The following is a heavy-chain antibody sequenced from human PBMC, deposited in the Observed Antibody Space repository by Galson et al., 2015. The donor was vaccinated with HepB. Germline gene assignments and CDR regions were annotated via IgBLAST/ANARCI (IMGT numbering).Heavy chain of an antibody. D-gene: IGHD3-22*01. CDR3: ARDNLKYYYDSSGSDY. J-gene: IGHJ4*02. CDR2: IKQDGSEK. V-gene: IGHV3-7*03. CDR1: GFTFSSYW. Sequence: SLRLSCAASGFTFSSYWMSWVRQAPGKGLEWVANIKQDGSEKYYVDSVKGRFTISRDNAKNSLYLQMNSLRAEDTAVYYCARDNLKYYYDSSGSDYWGQGTLVTVSS.